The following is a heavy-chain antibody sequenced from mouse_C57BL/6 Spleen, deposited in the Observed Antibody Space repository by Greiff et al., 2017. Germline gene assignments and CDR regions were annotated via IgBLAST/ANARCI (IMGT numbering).Heavy chain of an antibody. J-gene: IGHJ4*01. V-gene: IGHV1-20*01. CDR2: INPYNGDT. Sequence: EVQLQQSGPELVKPGDSVKISCKASGYSFTGYFMNWVMQSHGKSLEWIGRINPYNGDTFYNQKFKGKATLTVDKSSSTAHMELRSLTSEDSAVYYCARHYDYDGYYAMDYWGQGTSVTVSS. D-gene: IGHD2-4*01. CDR3: ARHYDYDGYYAMDY. CDR1: GYSFTGYF.